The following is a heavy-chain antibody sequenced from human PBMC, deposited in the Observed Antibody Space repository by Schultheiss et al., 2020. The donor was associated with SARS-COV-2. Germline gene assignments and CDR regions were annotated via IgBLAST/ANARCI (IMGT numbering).Heavy chain of an antibody. CDR3: TTADSSGYYLFYFDY. CDR1: GFTFSSYS. D-gene: IGHD3-22*01. Sequence: GGPLRLSCAASGFTFSSYSMNWVRQAPGKGLEWVGRIKSKTDGGTTDYAAPVKGRFTISRDDSKNTLYLQMNSLKTEDTAVYYCTTADSSGYYLFYFDYWGQGTLVTVSS. V-gene: IGHV3-15*01. CDR2: IKSKTDGGTT. J-gene: IGHJ4*02.